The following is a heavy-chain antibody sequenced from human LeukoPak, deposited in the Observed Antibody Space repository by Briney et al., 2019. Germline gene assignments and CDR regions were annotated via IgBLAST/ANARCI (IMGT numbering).Heavy chain of an antibody. CDR1: GGSFGGYY. D-gene: IGHD3-3*01. V-gene: IGHV4-34*01. Sequence: SETLSLTCAVYGGSFGGYYWSWIRQPPGKGLEWIGEINHSGSTNYNPSLKSRVTISVDTSKNQFSLKLSSVTAADTAVYYCARHLYDFWSGTHAFDIWGQGTMVTVSS. CDR3: ARHLYDFWSGTHAFDI. CDR2: INHSGST. J-gene: IGHJ3*02.